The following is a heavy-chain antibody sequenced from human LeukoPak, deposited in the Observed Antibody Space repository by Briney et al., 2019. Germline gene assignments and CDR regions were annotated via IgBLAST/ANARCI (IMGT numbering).Heavy chain of an antibody. CDR2: IYYSGGT. CDR3: ARGGGIAARIEYFQH. V-gene: IGHV4-59*01. CDR1: GGSISSYY. J-gene: IGHJ1*01. D-gene: IGHD6-6*01. Sequence: SETPSLTCTVSGGSISSYYWSWIRQPPGKGLEWIGYIYYSGGTNYNPSLKSRVTISVDTSKNQFSLKLSSVTAADTAVYYCARGGGIAARIEYFQHWGQGTLVTVSS.